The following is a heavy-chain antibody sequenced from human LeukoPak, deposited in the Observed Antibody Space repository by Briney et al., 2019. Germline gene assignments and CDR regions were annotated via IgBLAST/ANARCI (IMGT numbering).Heavy chain of an antibody. CDR3: ARKIPGRRWLPSDS. CDR1: GYALTRHY. J-gene: IGHJ4*02. Sequence: ASVKVSCKASGYALTRHYMHWVRQAPGQGLEWMGLINPSGSSTIYAQKFQGRVTMTRDMSTSTDYMELSSLRSEDTAVYYCARKIPGRRWLPSDSWGQGTLVTVSS. V-gene: IGHV1-46*01. D-gene: IGHD5-24*01. CDR2: INPSGSST.